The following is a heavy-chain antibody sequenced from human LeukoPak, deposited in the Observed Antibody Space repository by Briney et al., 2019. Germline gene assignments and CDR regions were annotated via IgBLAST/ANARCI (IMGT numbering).Heavy chain of an antibody. CDR1: GFTFSSYA. D-gene: IGHD1-1*01. V-gene: IGHV3-30*04. CDR2: ISYDGSNK. J-gene: IGHJ3*02. CDR3: ASPVRVGTGAFDI. Sequence: GRSLRLSCAASGFTFSSYAMHWVRQAPGKGLEWVAVISYDGSNKYYADSVKGRFTLSRDNSKNTLYLQMNSLRAEDTAVYYCASPVRVGTGAFDIWGQGTMVTVSS.